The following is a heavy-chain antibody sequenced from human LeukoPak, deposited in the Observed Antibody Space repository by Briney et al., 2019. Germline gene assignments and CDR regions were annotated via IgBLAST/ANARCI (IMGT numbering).Heavy chain of an antibody. V-gene: IGHV4-39*01. CDR3: ARGGSRLTTAGDLDY. D-gene: IGHD3-16*01. Sequence: SEALSLPSTVSGGSISSSRYYWGWLRPPPGKGLGGIGSIYYSGSTYYNPSLKSRVTISVDTSRNQFSLKLSSVTAADTAVYYCARGGSRLTTAGDLDYWGQGTLVTVSS. J-gene: IGHJ4*02. CDR1: GGSISSSRYY. CDR2: IYYSGST.